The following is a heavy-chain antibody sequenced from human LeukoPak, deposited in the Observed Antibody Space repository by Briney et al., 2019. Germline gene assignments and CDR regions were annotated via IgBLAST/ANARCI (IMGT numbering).Heavy chain of an antibody. CDR1: GFTFSSYC. J-gene: IGHJ4*02. CDR2: INQDGSDK. CDR3: SRYRSLGCDH. D-gene: IGHD1-26*01. Sequence: PGGSLRLSCAASGFTFSSYCMTWVRQAPGKGLEWVANINQDGSDKYYVDSVKGRFTISRDKAKNSLYLQMNSLRVEDTAVYYCSRYRSLGCDHWGQGTLVIVSS. V-gene: IGHV3-7*03.